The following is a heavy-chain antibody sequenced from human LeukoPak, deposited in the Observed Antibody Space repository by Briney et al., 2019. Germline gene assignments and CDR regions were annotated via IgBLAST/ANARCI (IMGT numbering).Heavy chain of an antibody. D-gene: IGHD3-22*01. Sequence: SETLSLTCTVSGGSISSGGHYWSWIRQHPGKGLEWIGYIYYSGSTYYNPSLKSRVTISVDTSKNQFSLKLSSVTAADTAVYYCARDNDSSGRGIDYWGQGTLVTVSS. CDR1: GGSISSGGHY. V-gene: IGHV4-31*03. J-gene: IGHJ4*02. CDR2: IYYSGST. CDR3: ARDNDSSGRGIDY.